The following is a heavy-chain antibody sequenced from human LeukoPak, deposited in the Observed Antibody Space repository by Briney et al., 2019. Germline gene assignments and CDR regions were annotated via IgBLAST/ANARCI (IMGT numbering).Heavy chain of an antibody. V-gene: IGHV4-59*01. CDR2: IYYSGRT. CDR3: ARGSITMVRGVPIYFDL. Sequence: PSETLSLTCTVSAGSISSYYWSWIRQPPGKGLEWIWFIYYSGRTNYNPSLKSRVTISVDTSKNQFSLKLSSVTAADTAVYYCARGSITMVRGVPIYFDLWGQ. CDR1: AGSISSYY. D-gene: IGHD3-10*01. J-gene: IGHJ4*02.